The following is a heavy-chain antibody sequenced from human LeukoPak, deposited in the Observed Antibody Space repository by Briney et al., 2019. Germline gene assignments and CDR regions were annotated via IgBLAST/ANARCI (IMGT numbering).Heavy chain of an antibody. J-gene: IGHJ4*02. CDR1: GYTFTGYY. V-gene: IGHV1-2*02. D-gene: IGHD1-26*01. CDR3: ARDIVGATKVPNPLDY. Sequence: GASVKVSCKASGYTFTGYYMHWVRQAPGQGLEWMGWINPNSGGTNYAQKLQGRVTMTTDTSTSTAYMELRSLRSDDTAVYYCARDIVGATKVPNPLDYWGQGTLVTVSS. CDR2: INPNSGGT.